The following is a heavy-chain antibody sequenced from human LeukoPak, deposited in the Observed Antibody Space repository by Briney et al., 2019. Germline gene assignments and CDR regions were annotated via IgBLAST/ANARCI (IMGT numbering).Heavy chain of an antibody. J-gene: IGHJ5*02. CDR2: IIPIFGTA. CDR3: ARDLSSSWYLFWFDP. V-gene: IGHV1-69*13. Sequence: SVKVSCKASGGTFSSYAISWVRQAPGQGLEWMGGIIPIFGTANYAQKFQGRVTITADESTSTAYMELSRLRSDDTAVYYCARDLSSSWYLFWFDPWGQGTLVTVSS. D-gene: IGHD6-13*01. CDR1: GGTFSSYA.